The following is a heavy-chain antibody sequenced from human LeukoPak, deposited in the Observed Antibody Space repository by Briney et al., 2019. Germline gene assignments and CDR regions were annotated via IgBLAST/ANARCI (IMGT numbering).Heavy chain of an antibody. CDR2: ISTYNGNT. CDR1: GYIFTSYG. J-gene: IGHJ4*02. D-gene: IGHD6-19*01. V-gene: IGHV1-18*01. Sequence: ASVKVSCKASGYIFTSYGISWVRQAPGQGLEWIGWISTYNGNTNYAQKLQGRVTMTTDTSTSTAYMELRSLRSDDTAVYYCARDLGDSGGWLRKAYYFDYWGQGTLVTVSS. CDR3: ARDLGDSGGWLRKAYYFDY.